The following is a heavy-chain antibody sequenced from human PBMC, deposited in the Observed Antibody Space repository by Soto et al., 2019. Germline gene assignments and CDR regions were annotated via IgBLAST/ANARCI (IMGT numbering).Heavy chain of an antibody. CDR1: GGTFSSYA. CDR2: IIPIFGTA. CDR3: GGGGGVEYSSSPGWFDP. D-gene: IGHD6-6*01. Sequence: QVQLVQSGAEVKKPGSSVKVSCKASGGTFSSYAISWVRQAPGQGLEWMGGIIPIFGTANYAQKFQGRVTVTGDESRSTACRGGGSLRSGGRAGFYWGGGGGVEYSSSPGWFDPWGQGTLVTVSS. J-gene: IGHJ5*02. V-gene: IGHV1-69*12.